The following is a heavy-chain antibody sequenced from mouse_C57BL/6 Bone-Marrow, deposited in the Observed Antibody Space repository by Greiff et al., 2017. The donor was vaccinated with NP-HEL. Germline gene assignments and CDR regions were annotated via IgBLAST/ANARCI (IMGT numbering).Heavy chain of an antibody. CDR3: ARNDGSSFYYAMDY. V-gene: IGHV1-63*01. CDR1: GYTFTNYW. CDR2: IYPGGGYT. D-gene: IGHD1-1*01. Sequence: VQLQQSGAELVRPGTSVKMSCKASGYTFTNYWIGWAKQRPGHGLEWIGDIYPGGGYTNYNEKFKGKATLTADKSSSTAYMQFSSLTSEDPAIYYCARNDGSSFYYAMDYWGQGTSVTVSS. J-gene: IGHJ4*01.